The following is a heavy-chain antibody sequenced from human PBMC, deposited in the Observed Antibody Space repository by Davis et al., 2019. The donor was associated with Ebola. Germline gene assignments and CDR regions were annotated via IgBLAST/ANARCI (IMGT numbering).Heavy chain of an antibody. D-gene: IGHD3-16*01. CDR1: GYTFTSYY. J-gene: IGHJ4*02. CDR3: ARKAAYFYSFDY. V-gene: IGHV1-46*01. Sequence: ASAKVSCKASGYTFTSYYMHWVRQAPGQGLEWMGIINPSGGSTSYAQKFQDRVTMTRDTSTTTVYMELSSLRSEDTAVYYCARKAAYFYSFDYWGQGTLVTVSS. CDR2: INPSGGST.